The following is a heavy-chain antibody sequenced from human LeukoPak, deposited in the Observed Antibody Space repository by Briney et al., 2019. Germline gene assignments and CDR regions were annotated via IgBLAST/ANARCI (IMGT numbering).Heavy chain of an antibody. CDR1: GFTFGDYA. V-gene: IGHV3-49*03. CDR2: IRSKAYGGTT. Sequence: PGGSLRLSCTASGFTFGDYAMSWFRQAPRKGLEWVGFIRSKAYGGTTEYAASVKGRFTISRDDSKSIAYLQMNSLKTEDTAAYYCTRALVGADLDYWGQGTLVTVSS. CDR3: TRALVGADLDY. J-gene: IGHJ4*02. D-gene: IGHD1-26*01.